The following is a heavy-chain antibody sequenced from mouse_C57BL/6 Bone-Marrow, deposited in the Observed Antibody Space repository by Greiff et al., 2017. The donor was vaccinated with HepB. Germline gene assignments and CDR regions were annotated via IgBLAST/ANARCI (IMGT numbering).Heavy chain of an antibody. Sequence: EVQRVESGGGLVQSGRSLRLSCATSGFTFSDFYMEWVRQAPGKGLEWIAASRNKANDYTTEYSASVKGRFIVSRDTSQSILYLQMNALRAEDTAIYYCARDLYDGYSNWYFDVWGTGTTVTVSS. J-gene: IGHJ1*03. D-gene: IGHD2-3*01. CDR3: ARDLYDGYSNWYFDV. CDR2: SRNKANDYTT. V-gene: IGHV7-1*01. CDR1: GFTFSDFY.